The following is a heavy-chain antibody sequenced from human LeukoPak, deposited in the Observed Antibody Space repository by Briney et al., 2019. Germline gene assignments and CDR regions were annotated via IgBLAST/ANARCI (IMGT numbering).Heavy chain of an antibody. CDR3: AKNSPLSASDI. V-gene: IGHV4-31*03. CDR2: IYYSGST. CDR1: GGSISSGGYY. Sequence: SQTLSLTCTVSGGSISSGGYYWSWIRQHPGKGLEWIGYIYYSGSTYYNPSLKSRVAISVDTSKNQFSLKLTSVTAADTAVYYCAKNSPLSASDIWGQGTMVTVSS. J-gene: IGHJ3*02. D-gene: IGHD2/OR15-2a*01.